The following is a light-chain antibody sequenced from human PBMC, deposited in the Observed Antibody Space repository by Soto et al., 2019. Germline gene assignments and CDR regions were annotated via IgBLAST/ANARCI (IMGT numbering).Light chain of an antibody. CDR2: AAS. CDR3: LLDFSYFWA. J-gene: IGKJ1*01. Sequence: AIQLTQSPSSLSASVGDRVTITCRASQDIRSALGWYQQKPGKVPKLLIYAASTLQSGVPSRFSGSGSGTDFTLTTSSLQPEDFATYYCLLDFSYFWAFGQGTKVDIK. CDR1: QDIRSA. V-gene: IGKV1-6*01.